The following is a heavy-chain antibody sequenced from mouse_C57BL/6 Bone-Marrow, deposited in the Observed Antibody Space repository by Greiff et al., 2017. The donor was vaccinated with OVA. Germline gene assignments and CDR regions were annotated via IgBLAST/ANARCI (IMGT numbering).Heavy chain of an antibody. V-gene: IGHV1-54*01. CDR3: AASYYSNYVGFAY. Sequence: VQLQQSGAELVRPGTSVKVSCKASGYAFTNYLIEWVKQRPGQGLEWIGVINPGSGGTNYNEKFKGKATLTADKSSSTAYMQLSSLTSEDSAVYFCAASYYSNYVGFAYWGQGTLVTVSA. D-gene: IGHD2-5*01. CDR1: GYAFTNYL. CDR2: INPGSGGT. J-gene: IGHJ3*01.